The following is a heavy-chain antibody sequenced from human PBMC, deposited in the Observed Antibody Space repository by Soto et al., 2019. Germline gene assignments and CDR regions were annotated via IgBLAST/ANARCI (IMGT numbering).Heavy chain of an antibody. CDR2: IDSSSVYK. CDR1: GFTFRTHI. Sequence: TGGSLRLSCAASGFTFRTHIMNGVRQAPGKGLEWVSSIDSSSVYKYYADSVKGRFTISRDNAKNSLSLQMNSLRAEDTAVYYCAFGVVTTFDYWGPGTLVTVSS. CDR3: AFGVVTTFDY. V-gene: IGHV3-21*01. J-gene: IGHJ4*02. D-gene: IGHD3-3*01.